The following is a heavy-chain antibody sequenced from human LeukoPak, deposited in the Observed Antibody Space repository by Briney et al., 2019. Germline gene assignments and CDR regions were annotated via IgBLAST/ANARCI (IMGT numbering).Heavy chain of an antibody. CDR3: ARVRDYGDYGYYYYMDV. CDR1: GFTFSTYS. V-gene: IGHV3-21*01. D-gene: IGHD4-17*01. CDR2: ITSGISYM. J-gene: IGHJ6*03. Sequence: TGGSLRLSCAASGFTFSTYSMNWVRQAPGKGLEWVSSITSGISYMYYADSVKGRFTISRDNAKNSLYLQMNSLRAEDTAVYYCARVRDYGDYGYYYYMDVWGKGTTVTVSS.